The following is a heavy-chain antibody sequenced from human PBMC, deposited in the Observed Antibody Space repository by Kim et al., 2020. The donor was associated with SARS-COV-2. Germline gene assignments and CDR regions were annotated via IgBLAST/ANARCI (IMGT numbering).Heavy chain of an antibody. J-gene: IGHJ5*02. D-gene: IGHD3-10*01. CDR3: AKETIRAWFDP. Sequence: YSADPVKGRFTISRDNAKNTLYLQMNSLRAEDTAVYYCAKETIRAWFDPWGQGTLVTVSS. V-gene: IGHV3-23*01.